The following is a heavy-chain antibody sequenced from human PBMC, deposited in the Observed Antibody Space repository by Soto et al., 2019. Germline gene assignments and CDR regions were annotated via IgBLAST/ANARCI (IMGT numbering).Heavy chain of an antibody. J-gene: IGHJ5*02. CDR3: ARVYSWFDP. V-gene: IGHV4-59*11. D-gene: IGHD2-21*01. CDR1: GGSISGHY. Sequence: PSETLSLTCSVSGGSISGHYWSWVRQTPGKGLEWIGYMYYSGSTNYNPSLKSRVTISVDTSKNHFSLRLTSVTAADTAVYYCARVYSWFDPWGQGTLVTVSS. CDR2: MYYSGST.